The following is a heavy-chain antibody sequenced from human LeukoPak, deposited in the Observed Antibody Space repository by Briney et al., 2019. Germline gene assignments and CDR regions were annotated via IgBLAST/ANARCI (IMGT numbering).Heavy chain of an antibody. V-gene: IGHV3-23*01. D-gene: IGHD1-1*01. Sequence: PGGSLRLSCAASGFTFSTYAMSWVRQAPGKGLEWVSAIGGSGGSTYYADSVKGRFTISRDNSKSTLYLQMNSLRAEDTAVYYCAKHTTPSGTTRSWFDPWGQGALVTVSS. CDR2: IGGSGGST. CDR3: AKHTTPSGTTRSWFDP. J-gene: IGHJ5*02. CDR1: GFTFSTYA.